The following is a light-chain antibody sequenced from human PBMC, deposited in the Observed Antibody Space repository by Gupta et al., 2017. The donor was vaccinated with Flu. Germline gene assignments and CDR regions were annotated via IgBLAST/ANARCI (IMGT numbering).Light chain of an antibody. CDR1: QSVSSN. CDR3: LQDTNWPIT. CDR2: DAS. Sequence: IASTQSPGPPPLSPRERATLSCSASQSVSSNLAWYQQIPGQAPRLLIYDASTRATGIPARFSGSGSGTDFTLTISRLEPKDFAVYYCLQDTNWPITFGGGTNVEIK. J-gene: IGKJ4*01. V-gene: IGKV3-11*01.